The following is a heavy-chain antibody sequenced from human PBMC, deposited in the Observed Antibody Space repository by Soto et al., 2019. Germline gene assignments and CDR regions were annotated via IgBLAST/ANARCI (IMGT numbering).Heavy chain of an antibody. Sequence: SETLSLTCAVYGGSVSGYYWSCIRHPPGKGLEWIGEINHSGSTNYNPSLKSRVTISVDTSKNQFSLKLSSVTAANTAVYYCARLRFLEWLPNAFYYYYGMDVWGQGTTVT. CDR1: GGSVSGYY. CDR3: ARLRFLEWLPNAFYYYYGMDV. CDR2: INHSGST. J-gene: IGHJ6*02. V-gene: IGHV4-34*01. D-gene: IGHD3-3*01.